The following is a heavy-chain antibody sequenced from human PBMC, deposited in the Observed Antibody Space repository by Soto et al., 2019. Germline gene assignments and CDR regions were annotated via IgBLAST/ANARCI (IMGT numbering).Heavy chain of an antibody. CDR1: GFTFSSYA. CDR2: ISGSGNSK. Sequence: GESLKISCAASGFTFSSYAMRWVRQAPGKGLEWFSAISGSGNSKYYADSVKGRFTISRDNSKNTVYLQMNSLRLEDTAVYYCARGPSYSDSYFDHWGQGTLVTVSS. D-gene: IGHD4-17*01. V-gene: IGHV3-23*01. CDR3: ARGPSYSDSYFDH. J-gene: IGHJ4*02.